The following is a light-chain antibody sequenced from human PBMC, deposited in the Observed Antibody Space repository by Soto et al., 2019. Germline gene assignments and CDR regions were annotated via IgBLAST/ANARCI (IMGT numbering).Light chain of an antibody. CDR1: HNMNRW. J-gene: IGKJ1*01. CDR3: QQSSNYVWT. Sequence: IQMTQSPSTLSASVGYRVTMTCRASHNMNRWLAWYQQKPGEPQKLLIFKASRLQSGVPSRFSGGGSGTRFTLTISGLQPDDFATYYCQQSSNYVWTFGQGTKVDIK. CDR2: KAS. V-gene: IGKV1-5*03.